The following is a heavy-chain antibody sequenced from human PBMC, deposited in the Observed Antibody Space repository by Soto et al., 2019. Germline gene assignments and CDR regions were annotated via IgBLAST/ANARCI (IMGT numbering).Heavy chain of an antibody. CDR1: GFTFSSYA. Sequence: GSLRLSCAASGFTFSSYAMHWVRQAPGKGLEWVAVISYDGSNKYYADSVKGRFTISRDNSKNTLYLQMNSLRAEDTAVYYCARDTAGYSYGPSFDYWGQGTLVTV. J-gene: IGHJ4*02. D-gene: IGHD5-18*01. V-gene: IGHV3-30-3*01. CDR2: ISYDGSNK. CDR3: ARDTAGYSYGPSFDY.